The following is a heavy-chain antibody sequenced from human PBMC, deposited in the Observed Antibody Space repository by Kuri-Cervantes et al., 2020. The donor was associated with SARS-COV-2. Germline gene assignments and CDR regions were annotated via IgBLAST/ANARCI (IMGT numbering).Heavy chain of an antibody. CDR3: AREGDIVVVHDAFDV. Sequence: SETLSLTCTVSGGSISSSSYYWGWIRQPPGKGLEWIGSIYYSGSTYYNPSLKSRVTISVDTSKNQFSLKLSSVTAADTAVYYCAREGDIVVVHDAFDVWGQGTMVTVSS. CDR2: IYYSGST. J-gene: IGHJ3*01. V-gene: IGHV4-39*02. D-gene: IGHD2-2*01. CDR1: GGSISSSSYY.